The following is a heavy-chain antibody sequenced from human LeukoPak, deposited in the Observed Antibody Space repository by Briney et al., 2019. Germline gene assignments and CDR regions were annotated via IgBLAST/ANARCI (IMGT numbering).Heavy chain of an antibody. D-gene: IGHD6-13*01. Sequence: SETLSLTCAVYGGSFSGYYWSWIRQPPGKGLGWIGEINHSGSTNYNPSLKSRVTISVDTSKNQFSLKLSSVTAADTAVYYCARKWLGSSWFKRGWFDPWGQGTLVTVSS. CDR3: ARKWLGSSWFKRGWFDP. CDR2: INHSGST. J-gene: IGHJ5*02. V-gene: IGHV4-34*01. CDR1: GGSFSGYY.